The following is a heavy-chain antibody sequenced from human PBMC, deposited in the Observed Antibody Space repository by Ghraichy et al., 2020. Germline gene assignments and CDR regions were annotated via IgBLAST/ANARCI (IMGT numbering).Heavy chain of an antibody. CDR2: ISGSGIST. CDR1: GFTFSNYA. Sequence: GGSLRLSCAASGFTFSNYAMSWVRQAPGKGLECVSSISGSGISTYYADSVKGRFTISRDKSKNTLYLQMNSLRSEDTAAYYCAKVHSSGWYQVKSGPFDYWGQGILATVSS. CDR3: AKVHSSGWYQVKSGPFDY. D-gene: IGHD6-19*01. J-gene: IGHJ4*02. V-gene: IGHV3-23*01.